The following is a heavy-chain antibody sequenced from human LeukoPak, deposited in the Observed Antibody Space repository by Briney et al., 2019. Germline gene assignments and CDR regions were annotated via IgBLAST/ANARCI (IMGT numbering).Heavy chain of an antibody. CDR1: GFTFSSYA. CDR2: ISYDGSNK. V-gene: IGHV3-30-3*01. D-gene: IGHD2-21*02. Sequence: PGRSLRLSCAASGFTFSSYAMHWVRQAPGKGLEWVAVISYDGSNKYYADSVKGRFTISRGNSKNTLYLQMNSLRAEDTAVYYCARDDCDIWGQGTMVTVSS. J-gene: IGHJ3*02. CDR3: ARDDCDI.